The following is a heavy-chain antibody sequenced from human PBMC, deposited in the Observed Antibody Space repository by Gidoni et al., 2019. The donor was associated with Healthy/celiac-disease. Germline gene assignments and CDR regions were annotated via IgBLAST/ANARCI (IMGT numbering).Heavy chain of an antibody. CDR3: AKASSDFHFDY. D-gene: IGHD3-3*01. CDR2: ISGRGGST. V-gene: IGHV3-23*01. J-gene: IGHJ4*02. CDR1: GFTFSSYA. Sequence: VQLLESGGGLVQPGGSLALSCSASGFTFSSYAMRWVRQAPGKGLELVSAISGRGGSTYYADSVKVRFTISRDNSKKTLYLQMTSLRAEDTAVYYCAKASSDFHFDYWGQGPLVTVSS.